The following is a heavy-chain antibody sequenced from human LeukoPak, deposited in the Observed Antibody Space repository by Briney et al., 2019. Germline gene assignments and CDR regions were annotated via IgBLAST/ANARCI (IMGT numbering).Heavy chain of an antibody. D-gene: IGHD1-26*01. CDR2: INPNSGGT. J-gene: IGHJ4*02. CDR1: GYTFTVYY. CDR3: ARGYALYSGRYIDFDY. V-gene: IGHV1-2*02. Sequence: ASVKVSFKASGYTFTVYYMHWVRQAPGQGLEWMGWINPNSGGTNYAQKFQGRVTMTRDTSISTAYMELSRLRSDDTAVYYCARGYALYSGRYIDFDYWGQGTLVTVSS.